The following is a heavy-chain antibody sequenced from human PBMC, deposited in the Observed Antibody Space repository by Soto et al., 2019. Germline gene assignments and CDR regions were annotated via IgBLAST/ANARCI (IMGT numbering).Heavy chain of an antibody. Sequence: LRLSCAASGFTFSSYGMHWVRQAPGKGLEWVAVISYDGSNKYYADSVKGRFTISRDNSKNTLYLQMNSLRAEDTAVYYCAKDNTLFPYYYDSSGYDGAYDYWGQGTLVTVSS. CDR2: ISYDGSNK. CDR3: AKDNTLFPYYYDSSGYDGAYDY. CDR1: GFTFSSYG. J-gene: IGHJ4*02. V-gene: IGHV3-30*18. D-gene: IGHD3-22*01.